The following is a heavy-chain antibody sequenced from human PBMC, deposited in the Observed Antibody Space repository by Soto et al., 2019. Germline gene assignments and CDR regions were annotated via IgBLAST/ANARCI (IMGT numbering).Heavy chain of an antibody. CDR3: ARDTGLRDYAFFHY. Sequence: PSETLSLTCTVSGGSVSSGSYYWSWIRQPPGKGLEWIGYIYYSGSTNYNASLKSRVTISVDTSKNQFSLKLSSVTAADTAVYYCARDTGLRDYAFFHYWGQGTLVTVSS. J-gene: IGHJ4*02. V-gene: IGHV4-61*01. CDR1: GGSVSSGSYY. CDR2: IYYSGST. D-gene: IGHD4-17*01.